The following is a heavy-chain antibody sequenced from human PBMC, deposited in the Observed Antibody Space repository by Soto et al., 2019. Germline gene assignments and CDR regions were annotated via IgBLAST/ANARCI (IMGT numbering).Heavy chain of an antibody. D-gene: IGHD3-22*01. J-gene: IGHJ1*01. CDR1: GGSISSGGYS. CDR2: IYHSGST. V-gene: IGHV4-30-2*01. Sequence: SEALSLTCAVSGGSISSGGYSWSWIRQPPGKGLEWIGYIYHSGSTYYNPSLKSRVTISVDRSKNQFSLKLSSVTAADTAVYYCATTLGYYDSSGYYYEYFQHWGQGTLVTVS. CDR3: ATTLGYYDSSGYYYEYFQH.